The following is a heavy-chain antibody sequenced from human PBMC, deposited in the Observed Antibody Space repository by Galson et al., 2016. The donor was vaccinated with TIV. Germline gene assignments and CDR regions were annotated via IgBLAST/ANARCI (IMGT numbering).Heavy chain of an antibody. D-gene: IGHD2-21*02. CDR3: AKTMTENVYYSGMDV. Sequence: SLRLSCAASGFSIIDYYMTWIRRAPGKGLEFLSYISYSGSSTKYADSVKGRFSISRDNSKNTLSLQMNSLRAEDTAVFFCAKTMTENVYYSGMDVWGRGTTVTVSS. V-gene: IGHV3-11*06. CDR2: ISYSGSST. CDR1: GFSIIDYY. J-gene: IGHJ6*02.